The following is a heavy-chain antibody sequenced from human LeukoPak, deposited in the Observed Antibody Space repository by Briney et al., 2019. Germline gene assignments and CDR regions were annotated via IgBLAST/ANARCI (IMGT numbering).Heavy chain of an antibody. J-gene: IGHJ4*02. V-gene: IGHV3-21*01. Sequence: GGSLRLSCAASGFTFSSYSMYWVRQAPGKGLEWVSSISSSSSYIYYADSVKGRFTISRDNAKNSLYLQMNSLRAEDTAVYYCARVTPPLLGYCSGGSCYADYWGQGTLVTVSS. D-gene: IGHD2-15*01. CDR2: ISSSSSYI. CDR3: ARVTPPLLGYCSGGSCYADY. CDR1: GFTFSSYS.